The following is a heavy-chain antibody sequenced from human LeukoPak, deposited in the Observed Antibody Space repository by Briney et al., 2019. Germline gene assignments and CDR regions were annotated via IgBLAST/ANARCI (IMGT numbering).Heavy chain of an antibody. CDR3: ASLYYDILTGYYPDFDY. CDR1: GFTFSSYS. D-gene: IGHD3-9*01. J-gene: IGHJ4*02. V-gene: IGHV3-21*01. CDR2: ISSSSSYI. Sequence: GGSLRLSCAASGFTFSSYSMNWVRQAPGKGLEWVSSISSSSSYIYYADSVKGRFTISRDNAKNSLYLQMNSLRAEDTAVYYCASLYYDILTGYYPDFDYWGQGTLVTVSS.